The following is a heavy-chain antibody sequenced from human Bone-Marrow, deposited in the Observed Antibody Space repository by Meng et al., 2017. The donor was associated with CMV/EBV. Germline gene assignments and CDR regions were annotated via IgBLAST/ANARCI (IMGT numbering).Heavy chain of an antibody. V-gene: IGHV3-7*01. J-gene: IGHJ6*02. CDR3: AREPIVVVPAASLYYYYGMDV. CDR2: IKQDGSEK. CDR1: GFTFSSYW. D-gene: IGHD2-2*01. Sequence: GESLKISCAASGFTFSSYWMSWVRQAPGKGLEWVANIKQDGSEKYYVDSVKGRLTISRDNAKNSLYLQMNSLRAEDTAVYYCAREPIVVVPAASLYYYYGMDVWGQGTTVTVSS.